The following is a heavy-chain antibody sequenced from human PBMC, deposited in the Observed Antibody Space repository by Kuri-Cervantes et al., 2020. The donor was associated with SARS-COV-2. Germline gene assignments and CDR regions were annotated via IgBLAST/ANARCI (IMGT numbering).Heavy chain of an antibody. CDR1: GGSFSDNH. D-gene: IGHD3-10*01. J-gene: IGHJ6*03. CDR2: INYSGTT. CDR3: ARLRRHNNAWFVTGSYMDV. Sequence: ESLKISCAVYGGSFSDNHWTWVRQPPGKGLEWIGEINYSGTTNYNPSLKSRVTMSVDTSKNQFSLNLTSVTAADTAVYYCARLRRHNNAWFVTGSYMDVWGKGTTVTVSS. V-gene: IGHV4-34*01.